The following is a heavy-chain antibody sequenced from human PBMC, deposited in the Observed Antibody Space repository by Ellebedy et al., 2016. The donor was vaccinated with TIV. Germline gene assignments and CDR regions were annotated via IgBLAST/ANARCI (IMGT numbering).Heavy chain of an antibody. D-gene: IGHD6-6*01. CDR2: IKQDGSEK. V-gene: IGHV3-7*03. CDR1: GFTFSNFA. J-gene: IGHJ4*02. CDR3: ATESSIAARGVDY. Sequence: PGGSLRLSCAASGFTFSNFAMSWVRQAPGKGLEWVANIKQDGSEKYYVDSVKGRFTISRDNAKNSLYLQMNSLRAEDTAVYYCATESSIAARGVDYWGQGTLVTVSS.